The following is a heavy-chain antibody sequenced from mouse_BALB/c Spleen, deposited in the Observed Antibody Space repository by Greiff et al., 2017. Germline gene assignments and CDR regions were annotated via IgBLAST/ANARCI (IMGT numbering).Heavy chain of an antibody. Sequence: QVQLKQSGAELVRPGSSVKISCKASGYAFSSYWMNWVKQRPGQGLEWIGQIYPGDGDTNYNGKFKGKATLTADKSSSTAYMQLSSLTSEDSAVYFCARDGKKGYAMDYWGQGTSVTVSS. CDR2: IYPGDGDT. V-gene: IGHV1-80*01. D-gene: IGHD2-1*01. CDR3: ARDGKKGYAMDY. CDR1: GYAFSSYW. J-gene: IGHJ4*01.